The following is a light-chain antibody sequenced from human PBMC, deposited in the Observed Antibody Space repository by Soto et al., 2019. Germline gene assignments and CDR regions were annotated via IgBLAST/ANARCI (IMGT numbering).Light chain of an antibody. CDR3: QQHSHWPPWT. CDR2: GAS. J-gene: IGKJ1*01. V-gene: IGKV3-11*01. CDR1: ENVRTF. Sequence: EVVLTQSPATLSLSPGERATLSCRASENVRTFVDWYQQKPGQAPRLLIHGASNRATGIPARFSGSGSGTDFTLTISSREPDDFAVYYCQQHSHWPPWTFGQGTRVEI.